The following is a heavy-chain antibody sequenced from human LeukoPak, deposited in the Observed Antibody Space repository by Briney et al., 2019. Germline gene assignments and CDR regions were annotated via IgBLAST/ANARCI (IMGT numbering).Heavy chain of an antibody. J-gene: IGHJ4*01. CDR1: GYTFTSYE. CDR2: MSPNSGNT. CDR3: ARARDLVIAPTAAKPPPAAY. V-gene: IGHV1-8*01. Sequence: ASVKVSCKASGYTFTSYEINWVRQATGQGLEWMGWMSPNSGNTGYAQKFQGRVTMTRNTSISTAYMELSSLRSDDTAIYYCARARDLVIAPTAAKPPPAAYWGHGTLVTVSS. D-gene: IGHD1-1*01.